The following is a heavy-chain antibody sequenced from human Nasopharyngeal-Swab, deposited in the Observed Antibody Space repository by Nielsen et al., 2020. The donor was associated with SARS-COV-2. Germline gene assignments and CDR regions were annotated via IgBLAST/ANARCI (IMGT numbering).Heavy chain of an antibody. Sequence: ASVKVSCKASGYTFTSYGISWVRQAPGQGLEWMGWISAYNGNTNYAQKLQGRVTMTTDTSTSTAYMELRSLRSDDTAVYYCARDLRSGQKRYSSSYYFDYWGQGTLVTVSS. CDR2: ISAYNGNT. V-gene: IGHV1-18*01. CDR1: GYTFTSYG. CDR3: ARDLRSGQKRYSSSYYFDY. J-gene: IGHJ4*02. D-gene: IGHD6-6*01.